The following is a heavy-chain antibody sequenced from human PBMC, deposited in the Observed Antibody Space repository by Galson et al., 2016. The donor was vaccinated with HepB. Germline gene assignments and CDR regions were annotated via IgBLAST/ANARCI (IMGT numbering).Heavy chain of an antibody. CDR3: ARIKGRRDGYKCLNAFDI. CDR2: IDWGDDK. Sequence: PALVTPTPTLTLTCTFSGLSLSTSGMCVSWIRQPPGRALEWLALIDWGDDKYYSTSLKTRLTISKDTSKNQVGLTMTNMDPVDTATYYCARIKGRRDGYKCLNAFDIWGQGTMVTVSS. V-gene: IGHV2-70*01. J-gene: IGHJ3*02. D-gene: IGHD5-24*01. CDR1: GLSLSTSGMC.